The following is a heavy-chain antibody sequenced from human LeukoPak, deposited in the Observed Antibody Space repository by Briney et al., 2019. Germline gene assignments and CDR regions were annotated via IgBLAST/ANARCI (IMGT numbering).Heavy chain of an antibody. J-gene: IGHJ4*02. CDR3: ARRPAFGYTGSYYFDY. V-gene: IGHV4-39*01. CDR2: IYYSGST. CDR1: GGSISSSSYY. D-gene: IGHD5-18*01. Sequence: TSETLSLPCSVSGGSISSSSYYWGWIRQPPGKGLEWIGSIYYSGSTHHNPSLKSRVTISVDTSKNQFSLKLSSVTAADTAVYYCARRPAFGYTGSYYFDYWGQGTLVTVSS.